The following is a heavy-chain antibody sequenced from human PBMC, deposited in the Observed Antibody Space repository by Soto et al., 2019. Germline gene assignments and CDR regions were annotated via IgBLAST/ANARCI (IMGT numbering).Heavy chain of an antibody. CDR3: ARGAYRGGDRYDH. CDR2: IIPVFGTA. D-gene: IGHD2-21*02. V-gene: IGHV1-69*12. Sequence: QVQLVQSGAEVKKPGSSVKVSCKASGGTFSSYAISWVRQAPGQGLEWMGGIIPVFGTANYAQKFQGRATITADESTTAAYKELHSLRSGHTAVYYCARGAYRGGDRYDHWGQGTLVTVSP. CDR1: GGTFSSYA. J-gene: IGHJ4*02.